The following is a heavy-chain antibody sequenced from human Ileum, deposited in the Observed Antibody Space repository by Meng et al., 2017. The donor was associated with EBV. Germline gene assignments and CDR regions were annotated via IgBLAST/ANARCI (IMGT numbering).Heavy chain of an antibody. D-gene: IGHD4-23*01. J-gene: IGHJ4*02. CDR3: ARAHPVVYFFDY. CDR2: IQHSGST. V-gene: IGHV4-30-2*01. Sequence: QLQLQGSGSGLVKPSQTLSLPCAVSGGSISSGGHSWSWIRQPPGKGLEWIGDIQHSGSTYYNPSLKSRVTISVDRSRNQFSLKLSSVTAADTAVYYCARAHPVVYFFDYWGQGTLVTVSS. CDR1: GGSISSGGHS.